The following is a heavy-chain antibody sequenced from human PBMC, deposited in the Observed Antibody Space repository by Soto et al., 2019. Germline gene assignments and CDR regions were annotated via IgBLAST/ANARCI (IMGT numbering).Heavy chain of an antibody. J-gene: IGHJ6*03. V-gene: IGHV4-34*01. CDR2: INLSGST. CDR3: ARGFPVYSYDSYRDV. CDR1: PGSFSGYS. Sequence: QVQLQQWGAGLLKPSETLSLTCAVSPGSFSGYSWNWIRQPPGKGLEGLGEINLSGSTNYNPSLKTRVTISVDTSKNQFSLRLRSLTAADTAVYYCARGFPVYSYDSYRDVWVKGTTVTISS. D-gene: IGHD2-8*01.